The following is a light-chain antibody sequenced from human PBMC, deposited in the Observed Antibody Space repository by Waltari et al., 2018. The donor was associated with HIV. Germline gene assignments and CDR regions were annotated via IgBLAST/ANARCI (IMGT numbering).Light chain of an antibody. Sequence: DIQMTQSPSTLSASVGDRVTITCRASQTSSSWLAWYQQKPGKAPKLLIYKASSVESGVPSRFSGSGSGTDFTLTISSLQPDDFATYYCLQYKDFPRTFGGGTKVEIK. CDR1: QTSSSW. CDR3: LQYKDFPRT. CDR2: KAS. V-gene: IGKV1-5*03. J-gene: IGKJ4*01.